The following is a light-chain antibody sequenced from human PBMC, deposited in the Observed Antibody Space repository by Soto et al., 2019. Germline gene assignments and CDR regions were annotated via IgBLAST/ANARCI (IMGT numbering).Light chain of an antibody. V-gene: IGLV4-69*01. CDR3: QTWGTGIVV. Sequence: QPVLTQSPSPSASLGASVKLTCTLSSGHSYYAIAWHQQQPEKGPRYLMRLNNDGSHSNGDGIPDRFSGSSSGAERYLTISSLQSEDEADYYCQTWGTGIVVFGGGTQLTVL. CDR1: SGHSYYA. CDR2: LNNDGSH. J-gene: IGLJ2*01.